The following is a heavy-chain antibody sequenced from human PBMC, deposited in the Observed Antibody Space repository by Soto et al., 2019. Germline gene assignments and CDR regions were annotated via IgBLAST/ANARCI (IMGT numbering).Heavy chain of an antibody. D-gene: IGHD3-16*01. CDR2: FYYSGRT. CDR3: ARMRGLGEISPYLDY. Sequence: QVQLQESGPGLVKPSETLSLTCSISGGSISDYQWNWIRQPPGKGLEWIGYFYYSGRTNYNPSLKSRLTISLATSTRQFSLRLRSVTAADTAVYYCARMRGLGEISPYLDYWGQGALVTVSS. CDR1: GGSISDYQ. J-gene: IGHJ4*02. V-gene: IGHV4-59*01.